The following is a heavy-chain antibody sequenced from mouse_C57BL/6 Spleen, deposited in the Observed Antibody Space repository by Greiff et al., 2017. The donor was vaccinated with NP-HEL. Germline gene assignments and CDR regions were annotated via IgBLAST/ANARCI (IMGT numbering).Heavy chain of an antibody. CDR1: GYTFTSYD. CDR3: ARSGSSYNWYFDV. V-gene: IGHV1-85*01. J-gene: IGHJ1*03. Sequence: QVQLQQSGPELVKPGASVKLSCKASGYTFTSYDINWVKQRPGQGLEWIGCIYPGDGSTTYNEKFKGKATLTVDTSSSTAYMELHSLTTEDSAVYFCARSGSSYNWYFDVWGTGTTVTVSS. CDR2: IYPGDGST. D-gene: IGHD1-1*01.